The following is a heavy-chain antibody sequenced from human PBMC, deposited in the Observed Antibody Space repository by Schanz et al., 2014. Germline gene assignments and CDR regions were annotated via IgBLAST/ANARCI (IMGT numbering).Heavy chain of an antibody. CDR3: ARDCGSVTCFDY. CDR2: ISYDESLK. D-gene: IGHD3-10*01. J-gene: IGHJ4*02. CDR1: GFTLRTYA. V-gene: IGHV3-30*04. Sequence: QVQLVESGGGVVQPGRSLRLSCAASGFTLRTYAIHWVRQAPGKGLEWVAVISYDESLKFYADSVKGRFIISKDNSKNTVYLQMNNLRTEDTAVYYCARDCGSVTCFDYWGQGSLVTVSS.